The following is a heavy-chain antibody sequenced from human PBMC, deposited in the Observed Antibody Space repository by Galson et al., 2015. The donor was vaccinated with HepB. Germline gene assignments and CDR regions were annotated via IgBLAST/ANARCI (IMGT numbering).Heavy chain of an antibody. V-gene: IGHV3-30*04. CDR2: ISYDGSNK. CDR1: GFTFSSYA. J-gene: IGHJ4*02. Sequence: SLRLSCAASGFTFSSYAMHWVRQAPGKGLEWVAVISYDGSNKYYADSVKGRFTISRDNSKNTLYLQMNSLRAEDTAVYYCARDLPEIQLWLNYWGQGTLVTVSS. D-gene: IGHD5-18*01. CDR3: ARDLPEIQLWLNY.